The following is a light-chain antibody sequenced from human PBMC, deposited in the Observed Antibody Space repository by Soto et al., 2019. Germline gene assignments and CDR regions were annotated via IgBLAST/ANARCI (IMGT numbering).Light chain of an antibody. CDR1: QSVSSY. CDR3: QQYGSSLPWT. CDR2: AAP. J-gene: IGKJ1*01. Sequence: EIVLRQSPGTLSLSPGERATLSCRASQSVSSYLAWYQQKPGQAPRLLIYAAPTRATGIPDRFSGSGSGTDFTLTIRRLEPEDFAVFYCQQYGSSLPWTFGQGTKGDIK. V-gene: IGKV3-20*01.